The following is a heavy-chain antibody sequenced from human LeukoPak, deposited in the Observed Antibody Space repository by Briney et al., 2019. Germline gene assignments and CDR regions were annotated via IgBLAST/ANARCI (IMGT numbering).Heavy chain of an antibody. J-gene: IGHJ4*02. D-gene: IGHD1-26*01. V-gene: IGHV3-7*04. CDR3: ARGSGGSEYYFDY. CDR1: GFTFSSYW. CDR2: IKQDGSEK. Sequence: GGSLRLSCAASGFTFSSYWMSWVRQAPGKGLEWVANIKQDGSEKYYVDSVKGRFTISRDNAKDSLYLQMNSLRAEDTAVYYCARGSGGSEYYFDYWGQGTLVTVSS.